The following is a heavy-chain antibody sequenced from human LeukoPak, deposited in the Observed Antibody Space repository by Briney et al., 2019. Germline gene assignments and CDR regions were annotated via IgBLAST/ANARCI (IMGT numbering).Heavy chain of an antibody. CDR2: IYYSGST. D-gene: IGHD3-9*01. J-gene: IGHJ5*02. V-gene: IGHV4-59*08. Sequence: SETLSLTCTVSGGSISSYYWSWIRQPPGKGLEWIGYIYYSGSTNYNPSLKSRVTISVDTSKNQFSLKLSSVTAADTAAYYCVRVYDDILTGYLFDPWGQGTLVTVSS. CDR1: GGSISSYY. CDR3: VRVYDDILTGYLFDP.